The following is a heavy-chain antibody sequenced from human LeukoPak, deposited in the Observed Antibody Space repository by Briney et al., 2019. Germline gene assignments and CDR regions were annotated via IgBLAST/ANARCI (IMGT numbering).Heavy chain of an antibody. J-gene: IGHJ4*02. V-gene: IGHV4-39*01. Sequence: SETLSLTCTVFGGSISSISYYWGWIRQPPGKGLEWIGSIYYSGGTYYNPSLKSRVTISVGTSKNQISLKMSSVTAADTAVYYCARRSMTTVDYWGQGTLVTVSS. D-gene: IGHD4-11*01. CDR1: GGSISSISYY. CDR3: ARRSMTTVDY. CDR2: IYYSGGT.